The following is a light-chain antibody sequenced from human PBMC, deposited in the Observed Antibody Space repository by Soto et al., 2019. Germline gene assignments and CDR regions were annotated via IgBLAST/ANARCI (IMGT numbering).Light chain of an antibody. CDR2: GAS. V-gene: IGKV3-20*01. CDR3: QQYGRSPLT. CDR1: QSVTNSY. J-gene: IGKJ4*01. Sequence: EIVLTQSPGTLSLSPGERATLSCRASQSVTNSYLAWYQQKPGQSPRLLLSGASTRATGVPDRFSGSGSGTDFTLTISRLEPEDSAVYYCQQYGRSPLTFGGGTKVDIK.